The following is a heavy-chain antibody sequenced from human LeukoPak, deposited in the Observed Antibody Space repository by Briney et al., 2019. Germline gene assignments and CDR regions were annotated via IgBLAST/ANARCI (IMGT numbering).Heavy chain of an antibody. CDR1: GFTFSRNW. CDR2: INTDGSTT. D-gene: IGHD4-11*01. Sequence: GGSLRLSCVASGFTFSRNWLHWVRQVPGKGLVWVSRINTDGSTTNYADSVEGRFTISRDNTKNTLYLQMNSLRAEDSAVYFCTRGYSTASLDWGQGTRITVAS. CDR3: TRGYSTASLD. J-gene: IGHJ4*02. V-gene: IGHV3-74*01.